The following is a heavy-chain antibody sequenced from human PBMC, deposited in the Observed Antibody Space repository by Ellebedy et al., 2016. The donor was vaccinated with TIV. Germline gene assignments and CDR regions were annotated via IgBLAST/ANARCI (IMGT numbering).Heavy chain of an antibody. CDR2: ISACNGNT. Sequence: ASVKVSXKASGYTSTSYGISWVRQAPGQGLEWMGWISACNGNTNYAQKLQGRVTMTTDTSTSTAYMELRSLRSDDTAVYYCARDIVVVPAAIRSIYYYYYGMDVWGQGTTVTVSS. J-gene: IGHJ6*02. CDR1: GYTSTSYG. D-gene: IGHD2-2*01. V-gene: IGHV1-18*01. CDR3: ARDIVVVPAAIRSIYYYYYGMDV.